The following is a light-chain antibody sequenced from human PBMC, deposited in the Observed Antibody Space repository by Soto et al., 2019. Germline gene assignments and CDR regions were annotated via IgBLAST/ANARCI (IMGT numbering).Light chain of an antibody. Sequence: DIQMTQSPSTLPASVGDRVPISFRASQSISNWLASYQQQPGTAPKVLIYHASNLQSGVPSRFSGSGSGTEFTLTISSLQPDDFATYYCQQYNTYSFGQGTKEDI. V-gene: IGKV1-5*01. CDR2: HAS. J-gene: IGKJ1*01. CDR1: QSISNW. CDR3: QQYNTYS.